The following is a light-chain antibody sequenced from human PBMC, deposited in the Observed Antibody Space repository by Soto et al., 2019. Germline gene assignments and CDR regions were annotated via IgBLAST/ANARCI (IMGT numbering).Light chain of an antibody. CDR3: QQFSSYPLT. CDR2: GAS. Sequence: EIVLTQSPGTLSLSPGERATLSCRASQSVSNRYLAWYQQKSGQAPRLLISGASSRATGIPDRFSGGGSGTDFTLTISRLEPEDFAVYYCQQFSSYPLTFGGGTRLEIK. CDR1: QSVSNRY. V-gene: IGKV3-20*01. J-gene: IGKJ5*01.